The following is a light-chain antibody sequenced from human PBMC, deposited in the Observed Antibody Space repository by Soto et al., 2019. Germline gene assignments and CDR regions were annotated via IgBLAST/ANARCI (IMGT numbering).Light chain of an antibody. CDR3: PSYDSSLSGYV. CDR1: SSNIGAGYD. CDR2: GNS. V-gene: IGLV1-40*01. Sequence: QSVLTQPPSVSGAPGQSVTISCTGSSSNIGAGYDVHWYQQLPGTAPKLLIYGNSNRPSGVPDRFSGSKSGTSASLAITGLQAEDEADYYCPSYDSSLSGYVFGTGTKLTVL. J-gene: IGLJ1*01.